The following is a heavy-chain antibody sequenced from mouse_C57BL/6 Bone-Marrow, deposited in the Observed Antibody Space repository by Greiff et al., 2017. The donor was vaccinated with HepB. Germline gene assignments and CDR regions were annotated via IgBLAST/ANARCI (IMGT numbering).Heavy chain of an antibody. CDR1: GFSLTSYG. Sequence: VKLMESGPGLVQPSQSLSITCTVSGFSLTSYGVHWVRQSPGKGLEWLGVIWSGGSTDYNAAFISRLSISKDNSKSQVFFKMNSLQADDTAIYYCARLGRDWGQGTLVTVSA. CDR3: ARLGRD. V-gene: IGHV2-2*01. J-gene: IGHJ3*01. D-gene: IGHD1-1*01. CDR2: IWSGGST.